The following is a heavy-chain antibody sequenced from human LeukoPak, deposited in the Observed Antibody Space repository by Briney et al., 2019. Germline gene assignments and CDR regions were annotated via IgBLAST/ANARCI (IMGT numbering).Heavy chain of an antibody. D-gene: IGHD5-18*01. CDR1: GYTFTNYA. Sequence: GASVKVSCKASGYTFTNYAMHWVRQAPGQRLEWMGWINAGNGNAKYSQKFQGRVTITRDTSASTAYMELSSLRSEDTAVYYCARSGYSKGTFDYWGQGTLVTVSS. V-gene: IGHV1-3*01. CDR2: INAGNGNA. J-gene: IGHJ4*02. CDR3: ARSGYSKGTFDY.